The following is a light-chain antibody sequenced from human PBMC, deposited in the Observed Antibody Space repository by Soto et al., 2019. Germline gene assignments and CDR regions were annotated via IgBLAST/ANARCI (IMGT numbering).Light chain of an antibody. J-gene: IGKJ1*01. Sequence: DIQRTQSPSTLSASVGERVTITCRASQSISSWLAWYQQKPGKAPKLLIYDASSLESRVPSRFSGSGSGTEFTPTISSLQPDDFATYYCQQYNTYSTFGQGTKVEIK. CDR3: QQYNTYST. CDR1: QSISSW. CDR2: DAS. V-gene: IGKV1-5*01.